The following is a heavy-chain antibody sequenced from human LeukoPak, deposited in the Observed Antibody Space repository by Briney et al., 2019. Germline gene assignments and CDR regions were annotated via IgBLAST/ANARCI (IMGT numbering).Heavy chain of an antibody. Sequence: PSETLSLTCTVSGGSISRSTYYWGWIRQPPGKGLEWIGSIYYSGSTNYNPSLKSRVTISVDTSKNQFSLKLSSVTAADTAVYCARWEESVWGQGTMVTVSS. D-gene: IGHD1-26*01. J-gene: IGHJ3*01. CDR2: IYYSGST. CDR1: GGSISRSTYY. V-gene: IGHV4-39*01. CDR3: RWEESV.